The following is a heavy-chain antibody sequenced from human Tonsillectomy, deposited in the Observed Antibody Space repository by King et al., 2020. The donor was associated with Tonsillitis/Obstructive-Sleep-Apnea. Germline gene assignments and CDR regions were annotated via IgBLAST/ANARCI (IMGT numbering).Heavy chain of an antibody. CDR3: AKSKFGESFFYYFDY. J-gene: IGHJ4*02. V-gene: IGHV3-30*04. D-gene: IGHD3-10*01. CDR2: ISYDGSNK. CDR1: GFTFSSYA. Sequence: VQLVESGGGVVQPGRSLRLSCAASGFTFSSYAMHWVRQAPGKGLEWVAVISYDGSNKYYADSVKGRFTISRDNSKNTLYLQMNSLRAEDTAVYYCAKSKFGESFFYYFDYWGQGTLVTVSS.